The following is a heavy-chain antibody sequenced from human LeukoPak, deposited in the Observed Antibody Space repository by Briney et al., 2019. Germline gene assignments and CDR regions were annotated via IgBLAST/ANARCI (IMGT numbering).Heavy chain of an antibody. CDR1: GGSISSHY. CDR2: IYYSGST. Sequence: SETLSLTCTVSGGSISSHYWSWIRQPPGKGLEWIGYIYYSGSTNYNPSLKSRVTISVDTSKTQFSLKLSSVAAADTAVYFCARDSSSSFYFPDVWGKGTTVTDFS. D-gene: IGHD6-6*01. V-gene: IGHV4-59*11. CDR3: ARDSSSSFYFPDV. J-gene: IGHJ6*04.